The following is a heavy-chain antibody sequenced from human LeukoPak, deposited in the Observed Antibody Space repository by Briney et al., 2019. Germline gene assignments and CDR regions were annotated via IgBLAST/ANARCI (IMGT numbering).Heavy chain of an antibody. V-gene: IGHV3-21*01. D-gene: IGHD4-23*01. CDR3: ARETVVTPGGAFDI. Sequence: PGGSLRLSCAASGFTFRSYSMNWVRQAPGKGLEWVSSISSSSSYTYYADSVKGRFTISRDNAKNSLYLQMNCLRAEDTAVYYCARETVVTPGGAFDIWGQGTMVTVSS. CDR1: GFTFRSYS. CDR2: ISSSSSYT. J-gene: IGHJ3*02.